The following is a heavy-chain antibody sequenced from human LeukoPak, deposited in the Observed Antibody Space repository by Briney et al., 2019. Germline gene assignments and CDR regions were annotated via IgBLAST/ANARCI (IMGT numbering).Heavy chain of an antibody. CDR3: AREVISPADSDGFDL. CDR1: GASIRNYNYF. CDR2: IYYSGSA. J-gene: IGHJ3*01. D-gene: IGHD2-2*01. Sequence: SETLSLTCTVSGASIRNYNYFWSWVRQPPGEGLEWIGYIYYSGSAHYNPSLKSRVTISVDTSKNQFSLRLSSVTAADTAVYYCAREVISPADSDGFDLWGQGTMVTVSS. V-gene: IGHV4-30-4*08.